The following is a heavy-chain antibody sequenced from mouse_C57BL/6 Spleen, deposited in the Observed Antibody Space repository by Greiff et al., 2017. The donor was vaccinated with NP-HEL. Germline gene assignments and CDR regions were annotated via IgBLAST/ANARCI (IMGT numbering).Heavy chain of an antibody. CDR3: TRIVTTALGAMDY. D-gene: IGHD1-2*01. J-gene: IGHJ4*01. CDR1: GFTFSSYA. V-gene: IGHV5-9-1*02. Sequence: EVKVVESGEGLVKPGGSLKLSCAASGFTFSSYAMSWVRQTPENRLEWVAYISSGGDYIYYADTVKGRFPISNDNARNTLYLQMSSLKSEDTAMYYCTRIVTTALGAMDYWGQGTSVTVSS. CDR2: ISSGGDYI.